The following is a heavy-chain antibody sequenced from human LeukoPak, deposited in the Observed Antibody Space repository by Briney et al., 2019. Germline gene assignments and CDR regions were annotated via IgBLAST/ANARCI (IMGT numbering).Heavy chain of an antibody. V-gene: IGHV3-33*01. Sequence: PGGSLRLSCAASGFTFSSYGMHWVSQAPGKGLEWVAVIWYDGSNKYYADSVKGRFTISRDNSKNTLYLQMNSLRAEDTAVYYCARSYDSGAYYFDYWGQGTLVTVSS. CDR1: GFTFSSYG. J-gene: IGHJ4*02. D-gene: IGHD3-22*01. CDR3: ARSYDSGAYYFDY. CDR2: IWYDGSNK.